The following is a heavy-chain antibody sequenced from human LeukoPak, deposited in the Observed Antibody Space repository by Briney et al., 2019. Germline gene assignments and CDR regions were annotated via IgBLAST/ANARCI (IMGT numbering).Heavy chain of an antibody. D-gene: IGHD3-10*01. Sequence: SDTLSLTCTVSGDSISTSKSYWGWIRQPPLKGLEWIGSIYYTGNTYFNASLKSRVTISVDTSKNQFSLKLSSVTAADTAVYYCARNSITMVRGVRENWFDPWGQGTLVTVSS. CDR2: IYYTGNT. CDR3: ARNSITMVRGVRENWFDP. V-gene: IGHV4-39*07. CDR1: GDSISTSKSY. J-gene: IGHJ5*02.